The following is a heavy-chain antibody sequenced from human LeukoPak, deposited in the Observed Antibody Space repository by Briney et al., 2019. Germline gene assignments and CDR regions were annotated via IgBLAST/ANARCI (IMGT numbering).Heavy chain of an antibody. CDR2: IYYSGST. CDR1: GGSISSSSYY. V-gene: IGHV4-39*01. CDR3: ARVATGYSSGWYAEGFDY. Sequence: SETLSLTCTVSGGSISSSSYYWGWIRQPPGKGLEWIGSIYYSGSTYYNPSLKSRVTISVDTSKNQFSLKLSSVTAADTAVYYCARVATGYSSGWYAEGFDYWGQGTLVTVSS. D-gene: IGHD6-19*01. J-gene: IGHJ4*02.